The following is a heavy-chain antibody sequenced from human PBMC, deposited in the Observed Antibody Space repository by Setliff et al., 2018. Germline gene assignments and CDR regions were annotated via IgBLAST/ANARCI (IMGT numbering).Heavy chain of an antibody. CDR2: INTNSGDT. V-gene: IGHV1-2*02. Sequence: ASVKVSCKTSPYSFSGYYIHWVRQAPGQGLEWMGWINTNSGDTRYAQKFQGRVTMTRDTSISTAYMELSRLRSDDTAAYYCARTKGFVDGYLDPWGQGTLGTVSS. CDR3: ARTKGFVDGYLDP. CDR1: PYSFSGYY. J-gene: IGHJ5*02. D-gene: IGHD3-10*01.